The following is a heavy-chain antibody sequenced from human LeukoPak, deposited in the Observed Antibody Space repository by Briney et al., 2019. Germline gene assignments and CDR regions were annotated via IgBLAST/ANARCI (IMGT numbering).Heavy chain of an antibody. Sequence: ASVKVSCKASGYTFTSYDINWVRQATGQGLEWMGWVNPNSGNTVYAQKFQGRVTITRNTSISTAYTELRSLGSEDPALYYCARGTELPYYDFWGGYYRLSEWFYPWGQGTLVTVSS. CDR3: ARGTELPYYDFWGGYYRLSEWFYP. J-gene: IGHJ5*02. CDR2: VNPNSGNT. V-gene: IGHV1-8*03. D-gene: IGHD3-3*01. CDR1: GYTFTSYD.